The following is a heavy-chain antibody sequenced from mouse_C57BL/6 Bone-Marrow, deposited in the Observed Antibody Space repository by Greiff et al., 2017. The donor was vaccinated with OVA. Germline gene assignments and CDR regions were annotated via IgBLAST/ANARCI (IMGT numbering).Heavy chain of an antibody. J-gene: IGHJ1*03. D-gene: IGHD1-1*01. V-gene: IGHV14-3*01. CDR1: GFNIKNTY. Sequence: VQLKESVAELVRPGASVKLSCTASGFNIKNTYMHWVKQRPEQGLEWIGRIDPANGNTKYAPKFQGKATITADTSSNTAYLQLSSLTSEDTAIYYCARRGTYGSSYWYFDVWGTGTTVTVSS. CDR2: IDPANGNT. CDR3: ARRGTYGSSYWYFDV.